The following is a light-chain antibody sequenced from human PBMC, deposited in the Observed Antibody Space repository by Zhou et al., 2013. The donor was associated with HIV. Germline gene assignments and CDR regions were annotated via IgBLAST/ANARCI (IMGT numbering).Light chain of an antibody. Sequence: DIQMTQSPFLSASVGDRVTITCRASQSISNYVNWYQHKPGKAPKLLIYAASSLQSGVPFRFTGSGSGTDFTLTISSLQPEDVATYYCQKYNSAPLTFGGGTKVEIK. V-gene: IGKV1-39*01. CDR3: QKYNSAPLT. CDR1: QSISNY. J-gene: IGKJ4*01. CDR2: AAS.